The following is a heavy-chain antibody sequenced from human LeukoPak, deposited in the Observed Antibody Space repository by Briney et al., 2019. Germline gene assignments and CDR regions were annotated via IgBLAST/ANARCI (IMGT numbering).Heavy chain of an antibody. V-gene: IGHV1-2*04. D-gene: IGHD3-22*01. CDR1: GYTFTGYY. Sequence: GASVKVSCKASGYTFTGYYMHWVRQAPGQGLEWMGWINPNSGGTNYAQKFQGWVTMTRDTSISTVYMELSSLRSEDTAVYYCARDADSSGGFDIWGQGTMVTVSS. CDR3: ARDADSSGGFDI. J-gene: IGHJ3*02. CDR2: INPNSGGT.